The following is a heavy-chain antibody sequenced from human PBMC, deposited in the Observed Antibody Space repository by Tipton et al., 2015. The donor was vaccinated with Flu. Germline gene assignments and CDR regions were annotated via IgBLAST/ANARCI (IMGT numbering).Heavy chain of an antibody. J-gene: IGHJ5*02. CDR1: GFTFNSYE. D-gene: IGHD2-15*01. CDR3: TQGGYCDGGNCYPLGFEP. CDR2: VSGRGDTT. V-gene: IGHV3-48*03. Sequence: SLRLSCSVSGFTFNSYEINWVRQAPGKGLEWIAYVSGRGDTTYYADSVRGRFTISRDNGSKSVHLQMSSLRVEETAIYYCTQGGYCDGGNCYPLGFEPWGQGTQVTVSS.